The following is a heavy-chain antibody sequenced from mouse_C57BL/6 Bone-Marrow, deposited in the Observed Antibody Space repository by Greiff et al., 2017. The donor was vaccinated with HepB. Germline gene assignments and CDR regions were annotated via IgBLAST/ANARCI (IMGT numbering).Heavy chain of an antibody. CDR2: IYYSGTI. J-gene: IGHJ1*03. CDR1: GISITTGNSR. D-gene: IGHD2-4*01. CDR3: ARGRLYWYFDV. V-gene: IGHV3-5*01. Sequence: VQLKESGPGLVKPSQTVSLTCTVTGISITTGNSRWSWIRQFPGNKLEWIGYIYYSGTITYNPSLTSRTTITRDTPKNQFFLEMNSLTAEDTATYCCARGRLYWYFDVWGTGTTVTVSS.